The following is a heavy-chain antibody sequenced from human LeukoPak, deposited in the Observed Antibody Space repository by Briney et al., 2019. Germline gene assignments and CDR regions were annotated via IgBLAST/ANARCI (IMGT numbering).Heavy chain of an antibody. CDR3: ARLSQLSRYFYMDV. CDR2: IHHSGNT. J-gene: IGHJ6*03. CDR1: GYSISSGYW. Sequence: PSETLSLTCVVFGYSISSGYWWSWVRQPPGKGLEWIGEIHHSGNTNYNPSLKSRVTISVDKSKNQFSLKLSSVTAADTALYYCARLSQLSRYFYMDVWGKGTTVTVSS. D-gene: IGHD2/OR15-2a*01. V-gene: IGHV4-4*02.